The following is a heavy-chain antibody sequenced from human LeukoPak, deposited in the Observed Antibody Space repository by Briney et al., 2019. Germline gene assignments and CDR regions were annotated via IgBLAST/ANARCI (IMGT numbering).Heavy chain of an antibody. J-gene: IGHJ2*01. CDR1: GGSISSSSYY. CDR3: ARTYYYDSSGYQKYWYFDL. CDR2: IYYSGST. Sequence: PSETLSLTCTVSGGSISSSSYYWGWIRQPPGKGLEWIGSIYYSGSTYYNPSLKSRVTISVDTSKNQFSLKLSSVTAADTAVYYCARTYYYDSSGYQKYWYFDLWGRGTLVTVSS. V-gene: IGHV4-39*01. D-gene: IGHD3-22*01.